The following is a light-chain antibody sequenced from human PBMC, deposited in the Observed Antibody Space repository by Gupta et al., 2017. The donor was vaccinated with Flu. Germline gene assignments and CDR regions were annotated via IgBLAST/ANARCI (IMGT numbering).Light chain of an antibody. J-gene: IGKJ4*01. CDR1: HSVSSY. V-gene: IGKV3-11*01. CDR3: QQRNNWQEIT. Sequence: AILSLSPGERATLSCRASHSVSSYLDWYKQKPVQSPRLLIYGASTRDTGIPARFSGRGCGIDFTLTISSLELEDFAVYYCQQRNNWQEITFGGGTKVEIK. CDR2: GAS.